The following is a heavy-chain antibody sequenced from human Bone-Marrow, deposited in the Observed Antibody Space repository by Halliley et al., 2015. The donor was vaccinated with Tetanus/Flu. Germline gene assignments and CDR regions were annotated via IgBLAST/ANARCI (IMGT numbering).Heavy chain of an antibody. CDR2: ISGSGSDT. CDR3: ARHNAWFDP. V-gene: IGHV3-23*01. Sequence: GPGGVSAISGSGSDTNYAESVKGRFTVSRDNSKNTVYLEMNSLRAEDTAVYYCARHNAWFDPWGQGTVVTVSS. J-gene: IGHJ5*02.